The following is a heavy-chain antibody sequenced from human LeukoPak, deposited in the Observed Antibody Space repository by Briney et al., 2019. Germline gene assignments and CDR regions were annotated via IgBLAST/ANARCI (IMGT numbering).Heavy chain of an antibody. D-gene: IGHD1-7*01. Sequence: GGSLSLSCAASGVPFTSYAMNWVRQGPGKGLQWVSAITPGTGSTYYADCVKARFSITRDNSKNTLLMKMQCLKAEDTAGYNCATASGNSFFDYWGQGTLVTVSS. V-gene: IGHV3-23*01. J-gene: IGHJ4*02. CDR1: GVPFTSYA. CDR3: ATASGNSFFDY. CDR2: ITPGTGST.